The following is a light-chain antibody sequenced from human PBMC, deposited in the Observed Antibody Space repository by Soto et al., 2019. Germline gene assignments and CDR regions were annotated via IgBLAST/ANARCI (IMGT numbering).Light chain of an antibody. CDR3: QQRSSWPRT. J-gene: IGKJ1*01. CDR1: QSVNNY. CDR2: DAS. Sequence: EIVLTQSPATLSLSPGERATLSCRASQSVNNYLGWYQQKPGQAPRLLIYDASNRATGLPARFSGSGSGTDFTLTISSLEPEDFAVYYCQQRSSWPRTFGQGTRVEVK. V-gene: IGKV3-11*01.